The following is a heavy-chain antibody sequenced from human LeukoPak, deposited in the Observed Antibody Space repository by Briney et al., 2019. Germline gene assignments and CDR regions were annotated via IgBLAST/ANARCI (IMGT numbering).Heavy chain of an antibody. CDR1: GYTFSSHG. J-gene: IGHJ6*02. D-gene: IGHD2/OR15-2a*01. CDR3: ARVFYDARIFYYYLDV. V-gene: IGHV1-18*01. Sequence: ASVKVSCKASGYTFSSHGLSWVRQAPGQGLEWMGWVNPYNSFANYAQKSQGRVTMTTDPSTSTGYMELRDLRSDDTAFYYCARVFYDARIFYYYLDVWGQGTAVTIS. CDR2: VNPYNSFA.